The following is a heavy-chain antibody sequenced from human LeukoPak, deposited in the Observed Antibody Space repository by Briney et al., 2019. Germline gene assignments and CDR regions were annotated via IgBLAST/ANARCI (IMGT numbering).Heavy chain of an antibody. V-gene: IGHV1-69*06. CDR3: ATRYCSGGSCYSGGDYGMDV. CDR1: GGTFSSYA. D-gene: IGHD2-15*01. J-gene: IGHJ6*04. Sequence: SVKVSCKASGGTFSSYAISWVRLAPGQGLEWMGGIIPIFGTTNYAQNFQGRVTITADKSTSTAYMELSSLRSEDTAVYYCATRYCSGGSCYSGGDYGMDVWGKGTTVTVSS. CDR2: IIPIFGTT.